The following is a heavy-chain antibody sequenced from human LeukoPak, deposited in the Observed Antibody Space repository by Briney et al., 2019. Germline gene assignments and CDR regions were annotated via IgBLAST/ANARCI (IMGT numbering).Heavy chain of an antibody. CDR2: INQAGSEK. D-gene: IGHD5-12*01. J-gene: IGHJ4*02. Sequence: HPGGSLRLSCAASGFTFSSYWMTWVRQAPGKGLEWVANINQAGSEKFYVDSVKGRFTISRDNAKNSLYPQMNSLRAEDTAVYYCARDGGVSGYDLLDHWGQGTLVTVSS. V-gene: IGHV3-7*01. CDR3: ARDGGVSGYDLLDH. CDR1: GFTFSSYW.